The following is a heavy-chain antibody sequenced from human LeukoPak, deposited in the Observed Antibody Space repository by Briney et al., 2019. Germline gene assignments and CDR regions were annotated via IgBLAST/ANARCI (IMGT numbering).Heavy chain of an antibody. CDR3: ARVRSIVVVPAAQNRDAFDI. CDR2: IYYSGST. V-gene: IGHV4-30-4*01. D-gene: IGHD2-2*01. J-gene: IGHJ3*02. Sequence: PSQTLSLTCTVSGGSISSGDYYWSWIRQPPGKGLEWIGYIYYSGSTYYNPSLKSRVTISVDTSKNQFSLKLSSVTAADTAVYYCARVRSIVVVPAAQNRDAFDIWGQGTMVTVSS. CDR1: GGSISSGDYY.